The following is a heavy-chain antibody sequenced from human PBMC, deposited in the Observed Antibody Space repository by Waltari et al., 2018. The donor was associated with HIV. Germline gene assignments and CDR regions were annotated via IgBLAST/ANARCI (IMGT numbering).Heavy chain of an antibody. CDR1: GYSISSGTY. V-gene: IGHV4-38-2*01. CDR3: ARGMGDFWTGYYGH. J-gene: IGHJ4*02. CDR2: IYHSGST. D-gene: IGHD3-3*01. Sequence: QVQLQESGPGLVKPSETLSLTCVVSGYSISSGTYWGWIRQPPGKGLEWIGTIYHSGSTYYNPSLKSRVTISVDTSKNQFSLKLSSVTAADTAVYYCARGMGDFWTGYYGHWGQGALVTVSS.